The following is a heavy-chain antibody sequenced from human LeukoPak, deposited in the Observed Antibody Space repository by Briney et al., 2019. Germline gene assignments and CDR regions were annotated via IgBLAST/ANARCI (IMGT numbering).Heavy chain of an antibody. V-gene: IGHV3-33*06. CDR3: AKEGITGAMYNWFDP. CDR2: IWYDGTKK. Sequence: GGSLRLSCAASGFTFRSYGMHWVRQAPGKGLEWVAAIWYDGTKKYNEDSVKGRFTISRDNSQEALYLQMNSLRAEDTAVYYCAKEGITGAMYNWFDPWGPGTLVTVYS. J-gene: IGHJ5*02. CDR1: GFTFRSYG. D-gene: IGHD1-7*01.